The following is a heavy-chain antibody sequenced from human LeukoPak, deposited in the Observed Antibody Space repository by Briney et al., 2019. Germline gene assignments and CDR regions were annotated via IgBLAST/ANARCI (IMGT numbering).Heavy chain of an antibody. Sequence: PSETLSLTCAVYGGPFSGYYWSWIRQPAGKGLEWIGRIYTSGSTNYNPSLKSRVTMSVDTSKNQFSLKLSSVTAADTAVYYCARGELSSGDWGQGTLVTVSS. CDR1: GGPFSGYY. J-gene: IGHJ4*02. CDR3: ARGELSSGD. CDR2: IYTSGST. D-gene: IGHD3-16*02. V-gene: IGHV4-59*10.